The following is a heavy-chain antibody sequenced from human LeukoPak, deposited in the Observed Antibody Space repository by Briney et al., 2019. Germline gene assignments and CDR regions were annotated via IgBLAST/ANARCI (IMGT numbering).Heavy chain of an antibody. CDR3: ASRTEPYDADY. D-gene: IGHD3-3*01. V-gene: IGHV4-39*01. CDR1: GGSISSSSYY. CDR2: IYYSGST. Sequence: SETLSLTCTVSGGSISSSSYYWGWIRQPPGKGLEWIGSIYYSGSTYYNPSLKSRVTISADTSKNQFSLKLSSVTAADTAVYYCASRTEPYDADYWGQGTLVTVSS. J-gene: IGHJ4*02.